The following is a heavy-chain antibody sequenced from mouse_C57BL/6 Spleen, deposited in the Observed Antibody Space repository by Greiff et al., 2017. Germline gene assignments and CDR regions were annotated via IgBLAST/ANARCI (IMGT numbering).Heavy chain of an antibody. Sequence: VQLQQSGAELVRPGASVKLSCTASGFNIKDYYMHWVKQRPEQGLEWIGRIDPEDGDTEYAPKFQGKATMTADTSSNTAYLQLSSLTSEDTAVYYCTTSGSSNYYAMDYWGQGTSVTVSS. J-gene: IGHJ4*01. CDR2: IDPEDGDT. V-gene: IGHV14-1*01. CDR3: TTSGSSNYYAMDY. CDR1: GFNIKDYY. D-gene: IGHD1-1*01.